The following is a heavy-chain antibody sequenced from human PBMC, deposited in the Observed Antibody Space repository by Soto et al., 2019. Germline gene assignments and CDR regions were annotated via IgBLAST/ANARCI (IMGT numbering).Heavy chain of an antibody. CDR2: QSGNT. J-gene: IGHJ4*02. V-gene: IGHV4-61*03. CDR1: GVSVSSNTHH. CDR3: AVYKEGGAGYGY. D-gene: IGHD4-17*01. Sequence: QVQLQESGPGLVNPSETLSLTCAVSGVSVSSNTHHWTWIRQPPGKGLEWIGQSGNTNDNPSLKSRITIAGDTSKNHFTLSLRSVTAADTAVYYWAVYKEGGAGYGYWGQGTLVTVSS.